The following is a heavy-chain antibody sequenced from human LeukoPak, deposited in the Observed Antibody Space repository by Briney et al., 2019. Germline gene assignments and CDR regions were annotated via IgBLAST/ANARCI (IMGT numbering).Heavy chain of an antibody. Sequence: GGSLRLSCAASGFTFSSYSMNWVRQAPGKGLEWVSSISGSGSAIYYADSVKGRFTISRDNTKNSLYLQMHSLRAEDTAVFYCATVGSSWYPYFDYWGQGALVTVSS. CDR1: GFTFSSYS. D-gene: IGHD6-13*01. CDR2: ISGSGSAI. V-gene: IGHV3-21*04. CDR3: ATVGSSWYPYFDY. J-gene: IGHJ4*02.